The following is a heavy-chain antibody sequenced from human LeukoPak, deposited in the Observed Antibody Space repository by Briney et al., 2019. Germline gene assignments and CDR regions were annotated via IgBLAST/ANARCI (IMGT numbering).Heavy chain of an antibody. CDR1: GFTCSSYG. V-gene: IGHV3-7*01. Sequence: GGALRRSGAGPGFTCSSYGRSWVGEAAGKGREGGANIKQDGSEKYYVDSVKGRFTISRDNAKNSLYLQMNSLRAEDTAVYYCARDLIVPAADDAFDIWGQGTMVTVSS. J-gene: IGHJ3*02. D-gene: IGHD2-2*01. CDR2: IKQDGSEK. CDR3: ARDLIVPAADDAFDI.